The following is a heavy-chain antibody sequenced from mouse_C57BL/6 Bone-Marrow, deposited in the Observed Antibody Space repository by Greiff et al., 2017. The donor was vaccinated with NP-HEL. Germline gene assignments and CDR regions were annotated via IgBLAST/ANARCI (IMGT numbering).Heavy chain of an antibody. J-gene: IGHJ3*01. V-gene: IGHV1-53*01. Sequence: QVQLQQSGTELVKPGASVKLSCKASGYTFTSYWMHWVKQRPGQGLEWIGNINPSNGGTNYNEKFKSKATLTVDKSSSTAYMQLCSQTSEDSSVYYCASGDPLCPFFFAYWGQGTLVTVSA. CDR2: INPSNGGT. D-gene: IGHD2-13*01. CDR3: ASGDPLCPFFFAY. CDR1: GYTFTSYW.